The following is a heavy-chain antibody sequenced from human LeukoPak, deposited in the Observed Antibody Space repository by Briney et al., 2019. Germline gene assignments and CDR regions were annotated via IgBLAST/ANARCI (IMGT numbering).Heavy chain of an antibody. CDR3: ARDHNYAFDN. CDR1: GFPFSDYS. Sequence: PGGSLRLSCTASGFPFSDYSMNWVRQAPGQGLEWISYIWISSGNTKYADSVRGRFTISADNAKNSLYLQMNSLRVEGTAVYYWARDHNYAFDNWGQGTLVSVSS. D-gene: IGHD1-1*01. CDR2: IWISSGNT. V-gene: IGHV3-48*04. J-gene: IGHJ4*02.